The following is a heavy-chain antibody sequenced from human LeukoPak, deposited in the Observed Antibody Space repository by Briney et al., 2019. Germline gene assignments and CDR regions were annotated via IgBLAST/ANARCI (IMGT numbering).Heavy chain of an antibody. J-gene: IGHJ4*02. Sequence: GASVTVSCKASGYTFTSYYMHWVRQAPGQGLEWMGIINPSGGSTSYAQKFQGRVTMTGDTSTSTVYMELSSLRSEDTAVYYCARDYCSSTSCPAYYFDYWGQGTLVTVSS. D-gene: IGHD2-2*01. CDR3: ARDYCSSTSCPAYYFDY. CDR1: GYTFTSYY. V-gene: IGHV1-46*01. CDR2: INPSGGST.